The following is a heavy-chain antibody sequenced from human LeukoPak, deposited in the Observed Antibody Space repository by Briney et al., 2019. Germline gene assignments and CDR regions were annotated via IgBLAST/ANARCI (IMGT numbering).Heavy chain of an antibody. CDR3: ARGVGATRWANWFDP. CDR2: IYPGDSDT. D-gene: IGHD1-26*01. V-gene: IGHV5-51*01. CDR1: GYSFTSYW. Sequence: GESLQISCKGSGYSFTSYWIGWVRQLPGKGLEWMGIIYPGDSDTRYSPSFQGQVTISADKSISTAYLQWSSLKASDTAMYYCARGVGATRWANWFDPWGQGTLVTVSS. J-gene: IGHJ5*02.